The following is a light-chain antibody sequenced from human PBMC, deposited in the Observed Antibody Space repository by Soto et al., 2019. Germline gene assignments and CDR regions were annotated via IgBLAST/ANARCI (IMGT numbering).Light chain of an antibody. CDR2: EVS. Sequence: QSVLTQPASVSGSPGQSITISCTGTSRDVGGYNYVSWYQQHPGKAPKLLIYEVSNRPSGVSIRFSGSKSGDTASLTISGLQADDEADYYCNSYVGSNNYVFGTGTKVTVL. V-gene: IGLV2-14*01. CDR3: NSYVGSNNYV. CDR1: SRDVGGYNY. J-gene: IGLJ1*01.